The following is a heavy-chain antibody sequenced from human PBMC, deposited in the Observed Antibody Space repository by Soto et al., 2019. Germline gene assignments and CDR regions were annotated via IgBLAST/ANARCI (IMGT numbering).Heavy chain of an antibody. CDR2: IDPSDSDT. CDR1: GYSFTSYW. J-gene: IGHJ6*02. Sequence: SLTISCKGSGYSFTSYWISWVRQMPGKGLEWMGRIDPSDSDTRYSPSFQGQVTISADKSISTAYLQWSSLKASDTAMYYCARHYDFWSGYYIKYYYYGMDVWGQGTTVTVSS. V-gene: IGHV5-51*01. D-gene: IGHD3-3*01. CDR3: ARHYDFWSGYYIKYYYYGMDV.